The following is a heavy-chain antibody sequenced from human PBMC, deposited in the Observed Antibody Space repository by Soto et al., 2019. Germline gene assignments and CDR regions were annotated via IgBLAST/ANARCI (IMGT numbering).Heavy chain of an antibody. Sequence: QITLKESGPTLVKPTQTLTLTCTFSGFSLSTNGVGVGWIRQPPGKALEWLALIYWDDSKHYSPSLKSRLTITKDTSRNQVVLTMTNMDPVDTATYYCAKKVGGDYIVGYWGQGTLVSVSS. V-gene: IGHV2-5*02. CDR1: GFSLSTNGVG. J-gene: IGHJ4*02. CDR3: AKKVGGDYIVGY. CDR2: IYWDDSK. D-gene: IGHD4-17*01.